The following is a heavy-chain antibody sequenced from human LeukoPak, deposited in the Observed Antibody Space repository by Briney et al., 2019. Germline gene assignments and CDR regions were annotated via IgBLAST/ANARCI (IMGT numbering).Heavy chain of an antibody. J-gene: IGHJ4*02. CDR3: ARDPGADYVWGSYRGYDY. Sequence: ASVKVSCKASGYTFTSYGISWVRQAPGQGLEWMGWISIYNGKINYAQKFQGRVTMTTDTSTSTAYMELRSLRSDDTAVYYCARDPGADYVWGSYRGYDYWGQGTLVTVSS. CDR2: ISIYNGKI. V-gene: IGHV1-18*01. CDR1: GYTFTSYG. D-gene: IGHD3-16*02.